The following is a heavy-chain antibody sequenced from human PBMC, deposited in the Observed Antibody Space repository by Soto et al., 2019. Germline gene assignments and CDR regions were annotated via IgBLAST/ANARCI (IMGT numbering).Heavy chain of an antibody. D-gene: IGHD1-26*01. CDR1: GGSIDNYY. CDR2: ISYTGST. CDR3: ARYSGTYYVY. V-gene: IGHV4-59*01. J-gene: IGHJ4*02. Sequence: SETLSLTCTVSGGSIDNYYGSWIRQPPGKGLEWIGFISYTGSTSYSPSLKSRVTISVDTSKNQFSLKLNSVTAADTAVYYCARYSGTYYVYWGQGTLVTVSS.